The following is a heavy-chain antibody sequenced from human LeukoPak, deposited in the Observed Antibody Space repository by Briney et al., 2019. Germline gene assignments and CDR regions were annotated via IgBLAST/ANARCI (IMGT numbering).Heavy chain of an antibody. D-gene: IGHD6-13*01. CDR3: AGAYSSSWYYNWFDP. CDR1: GGSISSSSYY. V-gene: IGHV4-39*06. CDR2: IYYSGST. J-gene: IGHJ5*02. Sequence: SETLSLTCTVSGGSISSSSYYWGWIRQPPGKGLEWIGSIYYSGSTYYNPSLKSRVTISVDTSKNQFPLKLRSVTAADTAMYYCAGAYSSSWYYNWFDPWGQGTLVTVSS.